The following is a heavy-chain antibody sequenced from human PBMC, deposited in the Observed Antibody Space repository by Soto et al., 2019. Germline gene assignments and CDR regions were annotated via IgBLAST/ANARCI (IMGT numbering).Heavy chain of an antibody. V-gene: IGHV3-30*18. J-gene: IGHJ6*02. CDR2: ISYDGSNK. CDR1: GFTFSSYG. D-gene: IGHD1-26*01. CDR3: AKCDRAMGGWDYYYYGMDV. Sequence: QPGGSLRLSCAASGFTFSSYGMHWVRQAPGKGLEWVAVISYDGSNKYYADSVKGRFTISRDNSKNTLYLQMNSLRAEDTAVYYCAKCDRAMGGWDYYYYGMDVWGQGTTVTVSS.